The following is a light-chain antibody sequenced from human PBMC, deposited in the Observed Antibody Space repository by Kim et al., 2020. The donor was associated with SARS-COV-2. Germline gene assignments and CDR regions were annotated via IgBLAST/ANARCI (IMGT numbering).Light chain of an antibody. J-gene: IGKJ1*01. CDR2: AAS. Sequence: DIQMTQSPLSLSASVGDRVTIICRASQNINSYLNWYQQKPGKAPNLLIFAASTLQSGVPSRFSGGGSGTDFTLTISSLQPDDFATYYCQQYNSYWTFGQGTKVDIK. CDR1: QNINSY. CDR3: QQYNSYWT. V-gene: IGKV1-39*01.